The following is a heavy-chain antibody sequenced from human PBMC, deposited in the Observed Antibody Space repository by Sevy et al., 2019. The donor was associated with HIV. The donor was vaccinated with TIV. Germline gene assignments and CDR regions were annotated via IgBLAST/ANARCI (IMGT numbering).Heavy chain of an antibody. V-gene: IGHV3-23*01. Sequence: GGSLRLSCVASGFMFNNYAMNWVRQAPGKGLEWVSVVGGGGYDTQYADSVKGRFIVSRDDSKSTLHLQMNSLRVEDTAVYYCAKDAYSFNNIYDSFDIWGQGTMVTVSS. CDR1: GFMFNNYA. CDR2: VGGGGYDT. CDR3: AKDAYSFNNIYDSFDI. D-gene: IGHD4-4*01. J-gene: IGHJ3*02.